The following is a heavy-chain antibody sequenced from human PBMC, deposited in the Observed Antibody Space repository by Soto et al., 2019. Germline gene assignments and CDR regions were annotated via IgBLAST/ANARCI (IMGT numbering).Heavy chain of an antibody. V-gene: IGHV3-30-3*01. CDR2: ISWDGSNK. CDR3: ARASAAVAGHFDY. J-gene: IGHJ4*02. Sequence: VQLVESGGGVVQLGRSLRLSCAASGFNFRTFAIHWVRQAPGKGLEWVAAISWDGSNKYYADSVKGRLTISRDNSKSTLYLQMSSLRPEDTAVYYCARASAAVAGHFDYWGQGTLVTVSS. D-gene: IGHD6-19*01. CDR1: GFNFRTFA.